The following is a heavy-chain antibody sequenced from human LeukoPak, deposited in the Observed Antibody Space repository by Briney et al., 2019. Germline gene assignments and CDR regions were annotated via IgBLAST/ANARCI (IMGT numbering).Heavy chain of an antibody. CDR2: IYYSGST. CDR1: GGSISSYY. V-gene: IGHV4-59*01. Sequence: KPSETLSLTCTVSGGSISSYYWSWIRQPPGKGLEWIGYIYYSGSTNYNPSLRGRVTISVDTSKNHFSLGLSSVTAADTAVYYCARKSTSWYAPFDSWGQGTLVTVSS. D-gene: IGHD2-2*01. J-gene: IGHJ4*02. CDR3: ARKSTSWYAPFDS.